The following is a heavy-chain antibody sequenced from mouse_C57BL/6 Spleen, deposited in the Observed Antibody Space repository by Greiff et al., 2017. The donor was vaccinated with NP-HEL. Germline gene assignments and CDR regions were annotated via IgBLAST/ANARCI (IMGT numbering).Heavy chain of an antibody. CDR2: INPSNGGT. J-gene: IGHJ2*01. CDR3: ARSPPTTVVAHFDY. D-gene: IGHD1-1*01. Sequence: VQLQQPGTELVKPGASVKLSCKASGYTFTSYWMHWVKQRPGPGLEWIGNINPSNGGTNYNEKFKSKATLTVDKSSSTAYMQLSSLTSEDSAVYYCARSPPTTVVAHFDYWGQGTTLTVSS. CDR1: GYTFTSYW. V-gene: IGHV1-53*01.